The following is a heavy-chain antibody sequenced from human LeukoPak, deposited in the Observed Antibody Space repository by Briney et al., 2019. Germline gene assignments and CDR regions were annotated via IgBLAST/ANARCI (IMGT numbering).Heavy chain of an antibody. D-gene: IGHD3-16*02. CDR3: ARDLGYDYVWGSYRYRG. J-gene: IGHJ4*02. V-gene: IGHV3-48*03. CDR1: GFTFSSYE. Sequence: GSLRLSCAASGFTFSSYEMNWVRQAPGKGLEWISYINSSGNTIYYADSVKGRFTISRDNAKNSLYLEMNSLRAEDTAVYYCARDLGYDYVWGSYRYRGWGQGTLVTVSS. CDR2: INSSGNTI.